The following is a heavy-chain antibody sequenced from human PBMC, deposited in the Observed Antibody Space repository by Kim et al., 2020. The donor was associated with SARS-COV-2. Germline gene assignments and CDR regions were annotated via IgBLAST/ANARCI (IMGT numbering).Heavy chain of an antibody. CDR1: GYTFTRYS. V-gene: IGHV7-4-1*02. J-gene: IGHJ5*02. CDR3: VRDPSGGLIRFDP. Sequence: ASVKVSCKASGYTFTRYSINWVRQAPGQGLEWMGWINTNTANPTYAQGFTGRFVFSLDTSVSTAYLQISSLKAEDTAVYYCVRDPSGGLIRFDPWGQGTL. CDR2: INTNTANP. D-gene: IGHD3-16*01.